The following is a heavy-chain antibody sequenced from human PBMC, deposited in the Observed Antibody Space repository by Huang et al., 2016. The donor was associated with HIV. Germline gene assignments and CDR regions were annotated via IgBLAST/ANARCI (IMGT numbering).Heavy chain of an antibody. V-gene: IGHV3-74*03. Sequence: EVQLVESGGGLVQPGGSLRLSCAASGFTFSSYWMHWVRQAPGKGLVWLSRINNDVIITTYADSVKGRITISRDNARNTMYLQMTTRSAGDTAVYYCARHRSSGGVEEAFDIWGPGTLVTVAS. CDR2: INNDVIIT. J-gene: IGHJ3*02. D-gene: IGHD2-8*02. CDR3: ARHRSSGGVEEAFDI. CDR1: GFTFSSYW.